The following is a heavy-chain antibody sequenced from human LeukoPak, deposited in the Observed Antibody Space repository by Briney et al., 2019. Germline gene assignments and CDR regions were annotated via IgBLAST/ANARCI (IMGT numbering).Heavy chain of an antibody. CDR3: ARDSSSSDIGYYYYYMDV. V-gene: IGHV4-61*02. Sequence: SETLSLTCTVSGGSISSGSYYWSWIRQPAGKGLEWIGLIYTSGSTNYNPSLKSRVTISVDTSKNQFSLQLSSVTAADTAVYYCARDSSSSDIGYYYYYMDVWGKGTTVTVSS. CDR2: IYTSGST. J-gene: IGHJ6*03. CDR1: GGSISSGSYY. D-gene: IGHD6-6*01.